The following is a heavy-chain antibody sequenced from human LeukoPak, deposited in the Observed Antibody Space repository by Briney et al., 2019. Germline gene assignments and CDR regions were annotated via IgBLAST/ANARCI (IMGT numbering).Heavy chain of an antibody. CDR2: IRYDGSNK. CDR1: GFTFSSYG. CDR3: AKSSPFVVVPAAIIN. J-gene: IGHJ4*02. V-gene: IGHV3-30*02. D-gene: IGHD2-2*01. Sequence: GGSLRLSCAASGFTFSSYGMHWVRQALGKGLEWVAFIRYDGSNKYYADSVKGRFTISRDNSKNTLYLQMNSLRAEDTAVYYCAKSSPFVVVPAAIINWGQGTLVTVSS.